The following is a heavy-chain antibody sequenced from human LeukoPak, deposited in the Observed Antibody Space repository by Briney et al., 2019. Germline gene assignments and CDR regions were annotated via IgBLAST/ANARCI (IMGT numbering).Heavy chain of an antibody. CDR1: GFTFSGSA. D-gene: IGHD6-6*01. CDR2: IRSKANSYAT. Sequence: GGSLRLSCAASGFTFSGSAMHWVRQASGKGLEWVGRIRSKANSYATAYAASVKGRFTISRDDSKNTAYLQMNSLRAEDTAVYFCARVAGSSSQWGQGTLVTVSS. V-gene: IGHV3-73*01. CDR3: ARVAGSSSQ. J-gene: IGHJ4*02.